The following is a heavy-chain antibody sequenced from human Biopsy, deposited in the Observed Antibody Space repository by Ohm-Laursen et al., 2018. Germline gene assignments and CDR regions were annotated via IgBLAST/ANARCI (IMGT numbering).Heavy chain of an antibody. CDR2: IYYTGST. J-gene: IGHJ6*02. D-gene: IGHD3-22*01. CDR3: VRGVDYYDPYHYYALDV. V-gene: IGHV4-59*12. CDR1: RDSISNYY. Sequence: SETLSLTCTVSRDSISNYYWTWIRQSPGKGLEWIGYIYYTGSTNSNPSLKSRVTISVDTSKNQFSLKVRSVTAADTAVYYCVRGVDYYDPYHYYALDVWGQGTAVTVSS.